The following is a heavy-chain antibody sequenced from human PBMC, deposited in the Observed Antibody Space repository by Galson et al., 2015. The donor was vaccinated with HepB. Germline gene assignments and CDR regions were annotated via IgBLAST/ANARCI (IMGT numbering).Heavy chain of an antibody. CDR1: GFTFSSFA. D-gene: IGHD5-12*01. Sequence: SLRLSCAASGFTFSSFAMTWVRQAPGKGLEWVSTITSGSGGYSSYADSVKGRFTISRDNSKNTLYLQMNSLRAEDTAVYYCARDWDSGYDSAAFDIWGQGTMVTVSS. J-gene: IGHJ3*02. V-gene: IGHV3-23*01. CDR3: ARDWDSGYDSAAFDI. CDR2: ITSGSGGYS.